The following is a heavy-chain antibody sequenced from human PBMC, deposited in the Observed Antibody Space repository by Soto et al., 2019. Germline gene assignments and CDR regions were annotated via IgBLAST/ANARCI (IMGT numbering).Heavy chain of an antibody. D-gene: IGHD3-10*01. J-gene: IGHJ6*02. Sequence: SQTLSLTCAISGDSVSSNSAAWNWIRQSPSRGLEWLGKTYYRSKWYNDYAVSVKSRITTNPDTSKNQFSLQLNSVTPEDTAVYYCARDRDRLSDYYYYYGMDVWGQGTTVTVSS. CDR1: GDSVSSNSAA. V-gene: IGHV6-1*01. CDR2: TYYRSKWYN. CDR3: ARDRDRLSDYYYYYGMDV.